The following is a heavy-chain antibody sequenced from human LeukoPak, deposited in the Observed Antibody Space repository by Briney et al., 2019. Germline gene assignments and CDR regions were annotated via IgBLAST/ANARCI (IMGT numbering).Heavy chain of an antibody. V-gene: IGHV3-15*01. CDR2: IKSQTSGGTI. Sequence: PGGSLRLSCAASGFGFSGAWMSWVRQAPGEGLEWVGRIKSQTSGGTIDYAAPVKGRFTISRDDSKNTLYLQMDGPQSEDTAVYYCTTYAAARPDYFHYWGQGTLVTVSS. D-gene: IGHD6-6*01. CDR3: TTYAAARPDYFHY. CDR1: GFGFSGAW. J-gene: IGHJ4*02.